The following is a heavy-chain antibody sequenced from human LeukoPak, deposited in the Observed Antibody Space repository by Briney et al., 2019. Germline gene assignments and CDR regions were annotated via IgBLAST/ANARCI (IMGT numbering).Heavy chain of an antibody. V-gene: IGHV3-20*04. D-gene: IGHD3-9*01. CDR1: GVTFDDYG. CDR2: INWNGGST. Sequence: GGSLRLSCAASGVTFDDYGMSWVRQAPGKGLEGVSGINWNGGSTGYADSVKGRFTISRDNTKNSLYLQMNSLRAEDTALYYCARVPRLRYFDTAYFDYWGQGTLVTVSS. CDR3: ARVPRLRYFDTAYFDY. J-gene: IGHJ4*02.